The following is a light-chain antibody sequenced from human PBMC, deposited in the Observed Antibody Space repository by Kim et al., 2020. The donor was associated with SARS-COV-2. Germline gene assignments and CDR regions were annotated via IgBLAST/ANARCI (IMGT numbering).Light chain of an antibody. CDR1: PGISSY. Sequence: STGDRVTITCRASPGISSYLAWYQQKPGRAPKLLIYGASTLQSGVPSRFSGSGSGTNFTLTISCLQSEDFATYYCQQYYSYPPWTFGQGTKVDIK. J-gene: IGKJ1*01. V-gene: IGKV1-8*01. CDR2: GAS. CDR3: QQYYSYPPWT.